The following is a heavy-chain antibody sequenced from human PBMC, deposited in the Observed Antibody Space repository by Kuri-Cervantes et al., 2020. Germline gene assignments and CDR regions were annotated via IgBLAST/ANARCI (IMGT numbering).Heavy chain of an antibody. CDR2: ISGSGGST. CDR1: GFTFSSYA. Sequence: GESLKISCAASGFTFSSYAMSWVRQAPGKGLEWVSAISGSGGSTYYADSVKGRFTISRDNAKNSLYLQMNSLRAEDTAVYYCARPRRRGAARPYHFDYWGQGTLVTVSS. D-gene: IGHD6-6*01. CDR3: ARPRRRGAARPYHFDY. J-gene: IGHJ4*02. V-gene: IGHV3-23*01.